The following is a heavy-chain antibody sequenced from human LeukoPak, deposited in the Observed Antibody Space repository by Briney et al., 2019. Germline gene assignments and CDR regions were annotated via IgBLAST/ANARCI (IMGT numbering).Heavy chain of an antibody. V-gene: IGHV3-21*01. Sequence: GSLRLSCAASGYTFSSYSINWVRQAPGKGLEWVSSISVRSNYIYYANSVRGRFSISRDDARDSLYLQMNSLRAEDTAVYYCVRLRRNSDTSGFYYYYDYWGQGTLVTVSS. CDR3: VRLRRNSDTSGFYYYYDY. CDR1: GYTFSSYS. CDR2: ISVRSNYI. D-gene: IGHD3-22*01. J-gene: IGHJ4*02.